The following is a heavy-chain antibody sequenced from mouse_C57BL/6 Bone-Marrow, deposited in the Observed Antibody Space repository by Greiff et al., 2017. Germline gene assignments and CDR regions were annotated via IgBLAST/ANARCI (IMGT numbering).Heavy chain of an antibody. V-gene: IGHV1-64*01. CDR2: IHPNSGST. CDR1: GYTFTSYW. J-gene: IGHJ2*01. D-gene: IGHD2-1*01. CDR3: ARIHYGNYVDY. Sequence: VQLQQPGAELVKPGASVKLSCKASGYTFTSYWMHWVKQRPGQGLEWIGMIHPNSGSTNYNEKFKSKATLTVDKSSSTACMQLSSLTSEDSAVYYCARIHYGNYVDYWGQGTTLTVSS.